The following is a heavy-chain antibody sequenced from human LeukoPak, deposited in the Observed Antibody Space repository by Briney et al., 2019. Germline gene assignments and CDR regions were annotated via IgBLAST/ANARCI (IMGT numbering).Heavy chain of an antibody. D-gene: IGHD6-6*01. CDR1: GYTFTGYY. CDR3: ASSSSSGVFYYYYMDV. CDR2: INPNSGGT. J-gene: IGHJ6*03. Sequence: ASVKVSCKASGYTFTGYYMHWVRQAPGQGLEWMGWINPNSGGTNYAQKFQGRVTTTRDTSISTAYMELRSLRSDDTAVYYCASSSSSGVFYYYYMDVWGKGTTVTVSS. V-gene: IGHV1-2*02.